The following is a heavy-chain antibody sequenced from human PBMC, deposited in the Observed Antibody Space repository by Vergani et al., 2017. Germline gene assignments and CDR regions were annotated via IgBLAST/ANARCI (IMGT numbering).Heavy chain of an antibody. V-gene: IGHV4-31*03. CDR2: IYYSWST. CDR3: ARDGVSRYYDSSGYWVNWFDH. CDR1: GGSISSGGYY. Sequence: QVQLQESGPGLVKPSQTLSLTCTVSGGSISSGGYYWSWIRQRPGKGLEWIGYIYYSWSTYYNQSLKSRVTIEVDTSKNQFSLKLSSVTAEDTAVYYWARDGVSRYYDSSGYWVNWFDHWGQGTLVTVSS. J-gene: IGHJ5*02. D-gene: IGHD3-22*01.